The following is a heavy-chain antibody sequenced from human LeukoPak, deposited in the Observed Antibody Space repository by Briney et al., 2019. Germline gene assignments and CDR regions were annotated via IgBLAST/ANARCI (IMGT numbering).Heavy chain of an antibody. D-gene: IGHD2-2*01. V-gene: IGHV1-58*01. CDR1: VFSFTSSA. Sequence: AVTVSCKSSVFSFTSSALQWLRQARGQGLEWVGWVVVGSGNTNYAQKFQERVTITRDLSTTTDYMEMSSLSFEDTAVYYSEALIRYCSGNSCQGGAGLYGMDVWGQGTTVTVSS. CDR2: VVVGSGNT. J-gene: IGHJ6*02. CDR3: EALIRYCSGNSCQGGAGLYGMDV.